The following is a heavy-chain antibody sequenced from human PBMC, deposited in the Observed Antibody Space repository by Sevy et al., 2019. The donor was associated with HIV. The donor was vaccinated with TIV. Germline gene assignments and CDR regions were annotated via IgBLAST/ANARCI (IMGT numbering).Heavy chain of an antibody. CDR3: ARDGRTLTTPGAFDI. CDR1: GGSISSGAYS. Sequence: SETLSLTCAVSGGSISSGAYSWNWIRQPPGKGLEWIGYIYHSGNTYYNPSLKSRLTISVDRSKNLFSLNLSSMTAADTAVYYCARDGRTLTTPGAFDIWGQGTLVTVSS. V-gene: IGHV4-30-2*01. J-gene: IGHJ3*02. D-gene: IGHD4-17*01. CDR2: IYHSGNT.